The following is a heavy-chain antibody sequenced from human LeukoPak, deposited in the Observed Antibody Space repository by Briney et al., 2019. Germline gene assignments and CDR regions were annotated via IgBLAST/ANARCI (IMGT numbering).Heavy chain of an antibody. D-gene: IGHD3-10*01. CDR1: GFTFSSYW. V-gene: IGHV3-7*01. CDR2: IKQDGSEK. Sequence: PGGSLRLSCVASGFTFSSYWMSWVRQAPGKGLEWVANIKQDGSEKYYVDSVKGRFTISRDNAKNSLYLQMNSLRAEDTAVYYCAKEGVRGVKGYFDYWGQGTLVTVSS. CDR3: AKEGVRGVKGYFDY. J-gene: IGHJ4*02.